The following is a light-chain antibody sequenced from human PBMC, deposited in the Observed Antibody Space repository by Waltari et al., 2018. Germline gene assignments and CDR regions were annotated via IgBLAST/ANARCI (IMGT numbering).Light chain of an antibody. CDR3: CSYAGSSTSLV. CDR1: RSDVGSYTL. J-gene: IGLJ2*01. Sequence: QSALTQPASVFGSPGQSITISCPGTRSDVGSYTLVSWYQQHPGKAPKLMIYEVRKRPSGVSNRFSGSKSGNTASLTISGLQAEDEADYYCCSYAGSSTSLVFGGGTKLTVL. CDR2: EVR. V-gene: IGLV2-23*02.